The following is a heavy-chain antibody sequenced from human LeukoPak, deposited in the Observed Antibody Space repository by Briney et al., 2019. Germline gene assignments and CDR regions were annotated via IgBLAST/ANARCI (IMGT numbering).Heavy chain of an antibody. J-gene: IGHJ4*02. V-gene: IGHV2-5*02. D-gene: IGHD5-18*01. CDR3: AHSQRGYSYLSLFDY. CDR2: IYWDDAK. Sequence: EPGPTLVKPTQTLTLTCTFSGFSPSTSGVGVCWIRQPPGKALEWLALIYWDDAKRNSTSLKSRLTITKDTSKNQVVLTMTNMDPVETATYYCAHSQRGYSYLSLFDYWGQGTLVTVSS. CDR1: GFSPSTSGVG.